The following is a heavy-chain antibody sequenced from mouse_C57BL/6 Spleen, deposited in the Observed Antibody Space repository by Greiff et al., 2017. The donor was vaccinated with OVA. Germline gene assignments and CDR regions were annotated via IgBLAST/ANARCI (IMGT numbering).Heavy chain of an antibody. Sequence: QVQLQQSGAELVRPGTSVKVSCKASGYAFTNYLIEWVKQRPGQGLEWIGVINPGSGGTNYNEKFKGKATLTADKSSSTAYMQLSSLTSEDSAVYFCARKRVYDGYGDYWGQGTTLTGSS. CDR2: INPGSGGT. J-gene: IGHJ2*01. V-gene: IGHV1-54*01. D-gene: IGHD2-3*01. CDR1: GYAFTNYL. CDR3: ARKRVYDGYGDY.